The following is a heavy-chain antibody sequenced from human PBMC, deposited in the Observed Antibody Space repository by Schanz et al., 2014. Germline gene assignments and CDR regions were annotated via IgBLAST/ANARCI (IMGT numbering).Heavy chain of an antibody. Sequence: EVQLLESGGGLVQPGGSLRLSCAASGFTFGDYAMTWVRQAPGKGLEWVSAINTGVNTYYADSVRGRFTMSRDNSKNTLYLQMNILRAGDAAVYYCARGLIAAAGGAFDYWGQGTLVAVSA. D-gene: IGHD6-13*01. CDR3: ARGLIAAAGGAFDY. V-gene: IGHV3-23*01. J-gene: IGHJ4*02. CDR1: GFTFGDYA. CDR2: INTGVNT.